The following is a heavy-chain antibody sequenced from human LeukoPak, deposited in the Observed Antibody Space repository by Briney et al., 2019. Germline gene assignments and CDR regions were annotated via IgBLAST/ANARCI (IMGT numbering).Heavy chain of an antibody. CDR1: GGSISSSSYY. CDR2: IYTSGST. V-gene: IGHV4-61*02. D-gene: IGHD6-13*01. J-gene: IGHJ6*02. Sequence: LRLSCTVSGGSISSSSYYWSWIRQPAGKGLEWIGRIYTSGSTYYNPSLKSRVTISVDTSKNQFSLKLSSETAADTAVYYCARDFAAVLTGGMDVWGQGTTVTVSS. CDR3: ARDFAAVLTGGMDV.